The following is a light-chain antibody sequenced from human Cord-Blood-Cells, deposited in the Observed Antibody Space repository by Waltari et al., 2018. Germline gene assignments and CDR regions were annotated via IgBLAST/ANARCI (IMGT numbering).Light chain of an antibody. CDR1: SSDVGSYNL. Sequence: QSALTQPASVSGSPGQSITISCTGTSSDVGSYNLVSWYQQHPGKAPKLMIYEGSKRPSGFFNRFSGSKSGNTASLTISGLQAEDEADYYCCSYAGSSTYYVFGTGTKVTVL. V-gene: IGLV2-23*01. J-gene: IGLJ1*01. CDR2: EGS. CDR3: CSYAGSSTYYV.